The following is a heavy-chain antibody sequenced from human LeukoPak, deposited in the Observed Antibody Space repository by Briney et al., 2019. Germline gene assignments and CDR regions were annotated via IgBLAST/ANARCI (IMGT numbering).Heavy chain of an antibody. V-gene: IGHV1-46*01. Sequence: ASVKVSCKTSGYTFTGYYMHWVRQAPGQVLEWMGLINPDGGNTNYAQNFQGRVTLTRDTSTSTVYMELSSLRSEDTAIYYCARIRDGYNDAYDIWGQGTVVTVPS. CDR1: GYTFTGYY. D-gene: IGHD5-24*01. CDR3: ARIRDGYNDAYDI. J-gene: IGHJ3*02. CDR2: INPDGGNT.